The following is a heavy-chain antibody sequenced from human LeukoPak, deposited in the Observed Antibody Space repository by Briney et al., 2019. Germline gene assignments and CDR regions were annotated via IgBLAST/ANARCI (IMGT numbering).Heavy chain of an antibody. CDR3: ARGGRFGELSTLLFDY. CDR1: GGSITSYY. CDR2: IYYSGST. Sequence: SETLSLTCSVSGGSITSYYWSWIRQPPGKGLEWIGYIYYSGSTNYSPSLKSRVTISVDTSKNQFSLKLSSVTAADTAVYYCARGGRFGELSTLLFDYWGQGTLVTVSS. J-gene: IGHJ4*02. V-gene: IGHV4-59*12. D-gene: IGHD3-10*01.